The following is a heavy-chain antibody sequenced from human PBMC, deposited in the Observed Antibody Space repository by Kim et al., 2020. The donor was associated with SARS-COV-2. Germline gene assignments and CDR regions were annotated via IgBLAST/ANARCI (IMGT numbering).Heavy chain of an antibody. J-gene: IGHJ6*02. CDR3: ARRALNWNYYYGMDV. Sequence: GESLKISCKGSGYSFTSYWIGWVRQMPGKGLEWMGIIYPGDSDTRYSPSFQGQVTISADKSISTAYLQWSSLKASDTAMYYCARRALNWNYYYGMDVWGQGTTVTVSS. CDR2: IYPGDSDT. CDR1: GYSFTSYW. V-gene: IGHV5-51*01. D-gene: IGHD1-20*01.